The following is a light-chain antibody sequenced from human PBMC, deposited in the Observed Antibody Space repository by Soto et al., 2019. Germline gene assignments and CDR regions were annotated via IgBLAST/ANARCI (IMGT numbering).Light chain of an antibody. CDR1: SSDIGAGSE. Sequence: QSVLTQPPSLSRAPGQRVTISCTGSSSDIGAGSEVHWYQQLPGTAPTLLIFGSTNRPSGVPDRFSGSKSPTSASLALTGLQAEDEADYYCQSYDNSLSAYVFGTGTKVTVL. J-gene: IGLJ1*01. CDR2: GST. V-gene: IGLV1-40*01. CDR3: QSYDNSLSAYV.